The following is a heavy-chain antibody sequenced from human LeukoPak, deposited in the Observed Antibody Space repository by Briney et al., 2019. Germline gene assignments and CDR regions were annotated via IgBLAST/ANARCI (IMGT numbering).Heavy chain of an antibody. CDR3: ARVRAGHSSGWYYFDY. CDR2: IYYSGST. Sequence: PSETLSLTCTVSGGSISSYYWSWIRQPPGKGLEWIGYIYYSGSTNYNPSLKSRVTISVDTSKNQFSLKLSSVTAADTAVYYCARVRAGHSSGWYYFDYWGQGTLVTVSS. D-gene: IGHD6-19*01. J-gene: IGHJ4*02. V-gene: IGHV4-59*01. CDR1: GGSISSYY.